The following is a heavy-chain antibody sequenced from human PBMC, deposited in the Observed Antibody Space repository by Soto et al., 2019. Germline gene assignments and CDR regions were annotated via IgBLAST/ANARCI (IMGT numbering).Heavy chain of an antibody. Sequence: QVQLQQWGAGLLKPSETLSLTCAVYGGSFSGYYWSWIRQPPGKGLECIGEINHSGSTNYNPSLKSRVTISVDTSKNQCSLKLSSVTAADTAVYYCARGVYIWGSYRYYFDYWGQGTLATVSS. CDR3: ARGVYIWGSYRYYFDY. D-gene: IGHD3-16*01. J-gene: IGHJ4*02. V-gene: IGHV4-34*01. CDR2: INHSGST. CDR1: GGSFSGYY.